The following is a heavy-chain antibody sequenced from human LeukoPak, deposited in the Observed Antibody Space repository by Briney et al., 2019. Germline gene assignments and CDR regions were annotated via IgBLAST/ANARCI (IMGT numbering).Heavy chain of an antibody. CDR3: AKGPTVWSGYYTPEYYFDY. CDR2: IWYDGSNK. V-gene: IGHV3-33*06. Sequence: PGRSLRLSCAASGFTFSSYGMHWVPQAPGKGLEWVAAIWYDGSNKYYADSVKGRFTISRDNSKNTLYLQMNSLRAEDTAVYYCAKGPTVWSGYYTPEYYFDYGGQGTLVTVSS. J-gene: IGHJ4*02. CDR1: GFTFSSYG. D-gene: IGHD3-3*01.